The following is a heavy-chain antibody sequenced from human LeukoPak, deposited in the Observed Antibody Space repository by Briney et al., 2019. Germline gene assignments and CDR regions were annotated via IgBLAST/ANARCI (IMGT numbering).Heavy chain of an antibody. CDR1: GFTFSIYA. V-gene: IGHV3-23*01. D-gene: IGHD3-16*01. CDR3: AKWDAYIES. CDR2: IRGSGDST. Sequence: GGSLRLSCVASGFTFSIYAMTWVRQAPGKVLEWVSAIRGSGDSTYYADSVKGWFTISRDNSQSTLYLQMNSLRADDTAVYYCAKWDAYIESWGQGTLVTVSS. J-gene: IGHJ5*02.